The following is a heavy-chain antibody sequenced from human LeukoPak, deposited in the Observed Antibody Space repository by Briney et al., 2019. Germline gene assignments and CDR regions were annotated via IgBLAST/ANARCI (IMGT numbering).Heavy chain of an antibody. J-gene: IGHJ3*02. CDR3: ARVASMVVTQGAFDS. D-gene: IGHD4-23*01. CDR1: GYTFTSYG. Sequence: GASVKVSCKASGYTFTSYGFSWVRQAPGQGLGWMGGLGASIGNTNNAQKLQGKVTMTTDTSTSTAYMELRSPRSDDTAVYYCARVASMVVTQGAFDSWGQGTMVTVSS. CDR2: LGASIGNT. V-gene: IGHV1-18*01.